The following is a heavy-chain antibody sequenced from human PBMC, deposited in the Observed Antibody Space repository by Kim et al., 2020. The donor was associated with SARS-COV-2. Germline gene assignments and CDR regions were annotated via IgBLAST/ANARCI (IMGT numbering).Heavy chain of an antibody. CDR1: GYTFTGYY. J-gene: IGHJ4*02. D-gene: IGHD3-3*01. CDR3: ARVIFGVVTASSDY. Sequence: ASVKVSCKASGYTFTGYYMHWVRQAPGQGLEWMGRINPNSGGTNYAQKFQGRVTMTRDTSISTAYMELSRLRSDDTAVYYCARVIFGVVTASSDYWGQGTLVTVSS. CDR2: INPNSGGT. V-gene: IGHV1-2*06.